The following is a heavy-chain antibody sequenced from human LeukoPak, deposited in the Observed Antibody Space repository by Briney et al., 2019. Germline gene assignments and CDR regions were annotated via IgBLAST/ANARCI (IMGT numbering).Heavy chain of an antibody. CDR3: ARDSCSSTSCYLVYYYMNV. D-gene: IGHD2-2*01. CDR2: ISAYNGNT. Sequence: ASVKVSCKASGYTFTSYGISWVRQAPGQGLEWMGWISAYNGNTNYAQKLQGRVTMTTDTSTSTAYMELRSLRSDDTAVYYCARDSCSSTSCYLVYYYMNVWGKGTTVTVSS. CDR1: GYTFTSYG. J-gene: IGHJ6*03. V-gene: IGHV1-18*01.